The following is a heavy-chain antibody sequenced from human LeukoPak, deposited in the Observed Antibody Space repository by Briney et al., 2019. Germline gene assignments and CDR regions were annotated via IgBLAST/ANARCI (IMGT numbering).Heavy chain of an antibody. CDR3: ARQPTDNWNDGPY. J-gene: IGHJ4*02. V-gene: IGHV4-34*01. CDR2: INHSGST. Sequence: SETLSLTCAVYGGSFSGYYWSWIRQPPGKGLEWIGEINHSGSTNYNPSLKSRVTISVDTSKNQFSLKLSSVTAADTAVYYCARQPTDNWNDGPYWGQGTLVTVSS. CDR1: GGSFSGYY. D-gene: IGHD1-1*01.